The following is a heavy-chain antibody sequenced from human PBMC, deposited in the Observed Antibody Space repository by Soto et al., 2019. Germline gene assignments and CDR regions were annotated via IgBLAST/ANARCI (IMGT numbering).Heavy chain of an antibody. V-gene: IGHV3-30*18. CDR3: AKDLGNSLAY. CDR2: ISYDGSNK. CDR1: GFTFSSYG. D-gene: IGHD2-21*01. Sequence: GGSLRLSCAASGFTFSSYGMHWVRQAPGKGLEWVAVISYDGSNKYYADSVKGRFTISRDNSKNTLYLQMNSLRAEDTAVYYCAKDLGNSLAYWGQGTLVTVSS. J-gene: IGHJ4*02.